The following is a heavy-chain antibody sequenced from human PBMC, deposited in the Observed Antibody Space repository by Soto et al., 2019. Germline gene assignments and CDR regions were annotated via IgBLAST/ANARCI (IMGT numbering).Heavy chain of an antibody. J-gene: IGHJ4*02. CDR2: IDHSGST. CDR1: GGSISSSNW. CDR3: ARDLDTSGWPDY. V-gene: IGHV4-4*02. D-gene: IGHD6-19*01. Sequence: QVQLQESGPGLVKPSGTLSLTCDVSGGSISSSNWCTWVRQPPGKGLEWIGEIDHSGSTNFNPSLKSRVTLSVDKSKNQISLKLSSVTAADTAVYYCARDLDTSGWPDYWGQGILVTVSS.